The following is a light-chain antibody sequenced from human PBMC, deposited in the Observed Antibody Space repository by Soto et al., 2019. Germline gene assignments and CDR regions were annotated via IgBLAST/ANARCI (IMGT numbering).Light chain of an antibody. CDR1: SSNIGNNP. Sequence: QSVLTQSPSASGTPGQSVTVSCSGGSSNIGNNPVNWYQQLPGAGPKLLIYRDDQRPSGVPDRFSGSKSDASASLAISGLQSEDEADYFCATWDDGLGAPLFGGGTKVTVL. CDR3: ATWDDGLGAPL. CDR2: RDD. J-gene: IGLJ2*01. V-gene: IGLV1-44*01.